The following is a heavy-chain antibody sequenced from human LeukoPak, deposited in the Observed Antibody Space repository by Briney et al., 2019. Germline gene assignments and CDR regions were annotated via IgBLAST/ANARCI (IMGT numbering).Heavy chain of an antibody. V-gene: IGHV3-74*01. CDR2: INSDGSST. J-gene: IGHJ4*02. Sequence: GGSLRLSCAASGFTFSSYWMHWVRQAPGKGLVWVSHINSDGSSTNYADSVKGRFTISRDNAKNSLYLQMNSLRDEDTAVYYCARDSDGYWGQGTLVTVSS. CDR3: ARDSDGY. CDR1: GFTFSSYW.